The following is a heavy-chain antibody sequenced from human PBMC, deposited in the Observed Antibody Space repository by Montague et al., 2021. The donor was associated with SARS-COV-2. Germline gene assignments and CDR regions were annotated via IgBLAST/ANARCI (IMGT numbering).Heavy chain of an antibody. J-gene: IGHJ4*02. CDR2: ISYNGRNK. CDR1: GFTFSSYA. V-gene: IGHV3-30*03. CDR3: AREPKPVGYSYGYTFFDY. D-gene: IGHD5-18*01. Sequence: SRSLSCAASGFTFSSYALPWVRQAPGKGPEWVAVISYNGRNKQFGDSVKGRATISRDNSKNTLYLQVDSLRTDDTAVYYCAREPKPVGYSYGYTFFDYWGQGTLVTVSS.